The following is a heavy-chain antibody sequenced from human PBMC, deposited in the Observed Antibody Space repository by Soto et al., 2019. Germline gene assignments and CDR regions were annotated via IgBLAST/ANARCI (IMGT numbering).Heavy chain of an antibody. D-gene: IGHD3-16*02. CDR2: ISSNGGST. Sequence: EVQLVESGGGLVQPGGSLRLSCSASGFTFSSYAMHWVRQAPGKGLEYVSAISSNGGSTYYADSVKGRFTISRDNSKNTLYLQMSSLRAEDTAVYYCVKAMVVRLGELSPTEYYFDYWGQGTLVTVSS. J-gene: IGHJ4*02. V-gene: IGHV3-64D*06. CDR3: VKAMVVRLGELSPTEYYFDY. CDR1: GFTFSSYA.